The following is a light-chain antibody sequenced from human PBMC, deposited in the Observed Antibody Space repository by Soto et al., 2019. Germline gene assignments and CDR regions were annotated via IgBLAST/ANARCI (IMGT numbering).Light chain of an antibody. V-gene: IGKV1-9*01. CDR2: TTS. J-gene: IGKJ4*01. Sequence: EIRLKQSPAFLSTSVGDRVTITCRASQGISNYLAWYQQKPGKAPKLLIYTTSTLQSGVPSRFSGSGSGTEFTLTISSLQPDDFATYYCQQLRSYPLTFGGGTKVDI. CDR3: QQLRSYPLT. CDR1: QGISNY.